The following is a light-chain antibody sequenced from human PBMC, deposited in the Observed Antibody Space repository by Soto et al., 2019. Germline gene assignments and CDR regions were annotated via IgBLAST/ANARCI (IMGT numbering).Light chain of an antibody. CDR3: QHRMNWLLT. Sequence: EILFAQSPAPPSLSPGGRATLSCRASQSVSSYLLWYQQKPGQAPRLLSYDASNRASGTPARFSGSGSETDFTLTISSLEPEDFAVYYCQHRMNWLLTFGQGTRLEIK. J-gene: IGKJ5*01. CDR2: DAS. CDR1: QSVSSY. V-gene: IGKV3-11*01.